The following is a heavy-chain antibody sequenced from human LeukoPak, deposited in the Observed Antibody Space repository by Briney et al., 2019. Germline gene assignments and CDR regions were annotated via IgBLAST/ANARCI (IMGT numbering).Heavy chain of an antibody. CDR2: IYSGGRT. CDR1: GFTVSSNY. Sequence: GGSLRLSCAASGFTVSSNYLTWVRQAPGKGLEWVSVIYSGGRTYYVDSVKGRFTSSRDTSKNTVHLQMSGRRAEDTAVYYCVRLRFGDAFDIWGQGTMVTVSS. D-gene: IGHD3-3*01. J-gene: IGHJ3*02. V-gene: IGHV3-53*01. CDR3: VRLRFGDAFDI.